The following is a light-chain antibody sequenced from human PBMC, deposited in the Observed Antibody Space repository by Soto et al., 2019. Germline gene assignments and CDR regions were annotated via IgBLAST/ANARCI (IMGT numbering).Light chain of an antibody. CDR2: AAS. J-gene: IGKJ1*01. CDR3: QQSYSAPRT. Sequence: DIQMTQSPSSLSASVGDRVTITCRASQRISSYLNWYQQKPGKVPKLLIYAASTLQSGVPSRFSSNGSGTDFTLTISSLQPEDSATYYCQQSYSAPRTFGQGTKVEIK. CDR1: QRISSY. V-gene: IGKV1-39*01.